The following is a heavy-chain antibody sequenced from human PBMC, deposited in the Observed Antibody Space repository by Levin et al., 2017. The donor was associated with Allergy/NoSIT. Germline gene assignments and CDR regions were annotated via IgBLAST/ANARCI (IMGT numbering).Heavy chain of an antibody. V-gene: IGHV5-51*01. CDR3: VRRARPYESSVYYSFDY. J-gene: IGHJ4*02. Sequence: KVSCEGSGYNFTDYWIAWVRQMPGKGLEWMGIIYPGDSDTRYSPSFQGQVTISADKSINNAYLQWSSLKASDTAMYYCVRRARPYESSVYYSFDYWGQGTRVTVSS. CDR1: GYNFTDYW. CDR2: IYPGDSDT. D-gene: IGHD3-22*01.